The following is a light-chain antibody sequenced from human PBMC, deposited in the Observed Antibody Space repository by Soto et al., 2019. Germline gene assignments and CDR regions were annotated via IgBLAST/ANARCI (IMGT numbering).Light chain of an antibody. J-gene: IGKJ4*01. Sequence: EIVLTQSPATLSLSPGDRATLSCRASQSVSSYLAWYQQKPGQAPRLLIYDASNRATGIPARFSGSGSGTDFTLTITTLAPEDFAVYSCQQRSNWPSTFGGGTKVEIK. V-gene: IGKV3-11*01. CDR2: DAS. CDR1: QSVSSY. CDR3: QQRSNWPST.